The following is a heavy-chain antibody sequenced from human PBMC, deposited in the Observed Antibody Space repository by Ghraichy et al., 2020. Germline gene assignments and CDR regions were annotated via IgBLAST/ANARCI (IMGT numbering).Heavy chain of an antibody. Sequence: GESLNISCAASGFTFSSYAMHWVRQAPGKGLEWVAVISYDGSNKYYADSVKGRFTISRDNSKNTLYLQMNSLRAEDTAVYYCASGIVSNGWFDPWGQGTLVTVSS. J-gene: IGHJ5*02. CDR1: GFTFSSYA. CDR3: ASGIVSNGWFDP. V-gene: IGHV3-30-3*01. D-gene: IGHD5/OR15-5a*01. CDR2: ISYDGSNK.